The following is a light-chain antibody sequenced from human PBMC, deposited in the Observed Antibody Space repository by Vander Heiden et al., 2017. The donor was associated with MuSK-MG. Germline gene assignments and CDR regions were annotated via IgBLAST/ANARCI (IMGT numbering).Light chain of an antibody. CDR1: ELESKF. V-gene: IGLV3-1*01. CDR3: LAWDSSITI. J-gene: IGLJ2*01. CDR2: QDK. Sequence: SFELTQPPSVSVSPGPTARISCPGHELESKFACWYQQRPGQSPLLVMYQDKKRPAGIPERFSGSRSANTATLTIGGTQAMDEGYYYCLAWDSSITIFGGGTKLTVL.